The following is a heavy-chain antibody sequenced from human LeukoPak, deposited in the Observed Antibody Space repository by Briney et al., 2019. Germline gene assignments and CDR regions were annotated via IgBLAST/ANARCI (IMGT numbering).Heavy chain of an antibody. Sequence: SGPTLVKPTQTLTLTCTFSGFSLSTRGVGVGWIRQPPGKALEWLALIYWNDDKRYSPSLKSRLTITKDTSKNQVVLTMTNMDPVDTATYYCAQALLDFWGYYGMDVWGQGTTVAVSS. CDR1: GFSLSTRGVG. CDR3: AQALLDFWGYYGMDV. V-gene: IGHV2-5*01. D-gene: IGHD3-3*01. J-gene: IGHJ6*02. CDR2: IYWNDDK.